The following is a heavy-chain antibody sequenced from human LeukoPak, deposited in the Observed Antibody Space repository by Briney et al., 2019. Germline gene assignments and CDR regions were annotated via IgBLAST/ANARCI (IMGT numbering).Heavy chain of an antibody. CDR1: GITVNNRC. CDR2: IYSGGST. D-gene: IGHD2-21*02. J-gene: IGHJ4*02. Sequence: PGGSLRLSCAASGITVNNRCMNWVRQAPGKGLEWVSVIYSGGSTYYTDSVNGRFTISRDDSKNTVFLQMNSLRAEDTAVYYCATRPGGDSGIFDFWGRGTLVTVSS. CDR3: ATRPGGDSGIFDF. V-gene: IGHV3-53*01.